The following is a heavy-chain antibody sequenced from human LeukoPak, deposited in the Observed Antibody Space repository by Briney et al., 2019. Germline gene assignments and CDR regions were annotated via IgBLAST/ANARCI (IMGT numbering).Heavy chain of an antibody. Sequence: SETLSLTCTVSGGSISSYYWSWIRQPPGKGLEWIGYIWHSGSTYYNPSLKSRVTISVDRSKNQFSLKLSSVTAADTAVYYCARFEIYDGSGYPSYTFDIWGQGTMVTVSS. V-gene: IGHV4-59*12. CDR3: ARFEIYDGSGYPSYTFDI. J-gene: IGHJ3*02. CDR1: GGSISSYY. D-gene: IGHD3-22*01. CDR2: IWHSGST.